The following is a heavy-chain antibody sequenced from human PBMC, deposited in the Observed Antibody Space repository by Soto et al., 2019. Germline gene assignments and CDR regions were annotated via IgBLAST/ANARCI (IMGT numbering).Heavy chain of an antibody. D-gene: IGHD3-22*01. CDR2: ISWNSGSI. V-gene: IGHV3-9*01. CDR1: GFTFDDYA. CDR3: AKDNDAGSYYDSSGYSFDY. Sequence: GGSLRLSCAASGFTFDDYAMHWVRQAPGKGLEWVSGISWNSGSIGYADSVKGRFTISRDNAKNSLYLQMNSLRAEDTALYYGAKDNDAGSYYDSSGYSFDYWGQGTLVTVSS. J-gene: IGHJ4*02.